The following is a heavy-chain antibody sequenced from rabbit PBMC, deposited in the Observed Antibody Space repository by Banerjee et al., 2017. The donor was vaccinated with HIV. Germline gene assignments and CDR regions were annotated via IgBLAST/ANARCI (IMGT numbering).Heavy chain of an antibody. Sequence: QEQLVESGGGLVKPGASLTLTCNASGFSFNSGLPMCWVRQAPGKGLEWIACIDIGDGKTYYANWAEGRLTISKASSTVDLKMTSLTAADTATYFCARAYNSGWGGYFTLWGQGTLVTVS. CDR1: GFSFNSGLP. D-gene: IGHD4-1*01. J-gene: IGHJ4*01. V-gene: IGHV1S45*01. CDR2: IDIGDGKT. CDR3: ARAYNSGWGGYFTL.